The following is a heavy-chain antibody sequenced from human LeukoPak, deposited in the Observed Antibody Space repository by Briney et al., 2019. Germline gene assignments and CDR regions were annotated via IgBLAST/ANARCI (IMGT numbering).Heavy chain of an antibody. CDR2: IYYTESS. CDR1: GGFIRSYQ. V-gene: IGHV4-59*01. D-gene: IGHD3-10*01. CDR3: ARNRGIGMAYFYYMDV. Sequence: PSETLSLTCTVSGGFIRSYQWSWIRQPPGKGLEWVGSIYYTESSNYNPSLKSRITISVDTSKNQFSLRLSSVTAADTAVYYCARNRGIGMAYFYYMDVWGKGTTVTVSS. J-gene: IGHJ6*03.